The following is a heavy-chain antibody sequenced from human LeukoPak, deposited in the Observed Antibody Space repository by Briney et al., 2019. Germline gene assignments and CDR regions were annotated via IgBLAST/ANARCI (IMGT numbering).Heavy chain of an antibody. CDR3: ARDAPLYCSSTSCRYGMDV. CDR1: GGSISSSDW. Sequence: SGTLSLTCAVSGGSISSSDWWTWVRQPPGKGLEWIGYIYYSGSTNYNPSLKSRVTISVDTSKNQFSLKLSSVTAADTAVYYCARDAPLYCSSTSCRYGMDVWGQGTTVTVSS. D-gene: IGHD2-2*01. J-gene: IGHJ6*02. CDR2: IYYSGST. V-gene: IGHV4-4*02.